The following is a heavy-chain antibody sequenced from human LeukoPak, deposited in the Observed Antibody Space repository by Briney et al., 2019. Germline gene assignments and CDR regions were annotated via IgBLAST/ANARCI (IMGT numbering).Heavy chain of an antibody. V-gene: IGHV4-34*01. D-gene: IGHD2-2*02. CDR1: GGSFSGYY. CDR3: ARGYCSSTSCSTIYFDY. J-gene: IGHJ4*02. CDR2: INHSGST. Sequence: SETLSLTCAVYGGSFSGYYWSWTRQPPGKGLEWIGEINHSGSTNYNPSLKSRVTISVDTSKNQFSLKLSSVTAADTAVYYCARGYCSSTSCSTIYFDYWGQGTLVTVSS.